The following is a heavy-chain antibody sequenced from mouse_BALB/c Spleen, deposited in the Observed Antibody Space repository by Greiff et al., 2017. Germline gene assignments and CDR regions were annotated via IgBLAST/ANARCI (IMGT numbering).Heavy chain of an antibody. J-gene: IGHJ4*01. CDR3: ARGLISTMITTRTAMDY. CDR1: GFSLTSYG. CDR2: IWAGGST. Sequence: VNVVESGPGLVAPSQSLSITCTVSGFSLTSYGVHWVRQPPGKGLEWLGVIWAGGSTNYNSALMSRLSISKDNSKSQVFLKMNSLQTDDTAMYYCARGLISTMITTRTAMDYWGQGTSVTVSS. D-gene: IGHD2-4*01. V-gene: IGHV2-9*02.